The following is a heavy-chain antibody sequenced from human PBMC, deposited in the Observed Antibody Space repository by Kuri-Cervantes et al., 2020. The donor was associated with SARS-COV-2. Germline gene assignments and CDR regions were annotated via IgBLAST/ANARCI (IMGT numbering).Heavy chain of an antibody. Sequence: GSLRLSCTVSGGSISSSSYYWGWIRQPPGKGLEWIGSIYYSGSTYYNPSLKSRVTISVDTSKNQFPLKLSSVTAADTAVYYCARSFMVASYFDYWGKGILVTVSS. D-gene: IGHD5-12*01. V-gene: IGHV4-39*01. J-gene: IGHJ4*02. CDR2: IYYSGST. CDR1: GGSISSSSYY. CDR3: ARSFMVASYFDY.